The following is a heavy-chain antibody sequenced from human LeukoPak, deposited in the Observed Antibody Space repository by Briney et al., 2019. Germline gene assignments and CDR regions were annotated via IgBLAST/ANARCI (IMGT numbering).Heavy chain of an antibody. Sequence: SETLSLTCAVYGGSFSGYYWSWIRQPPGKGLEWIGEINHSGSTNYNPSPKSRVTISVDTSKNQFSLKLSSVTAADTAVYYCARLGSGWYRYFDLWGRGTLVTVSS. V-gene: IGHV4-34*01. D-gene: IGHD6-19*01. CDR3: ARLGSGWYRYFDL. J-gene: IGHJ2*01. CDR1: GGSFSGYY. CDR2: INHSGST.